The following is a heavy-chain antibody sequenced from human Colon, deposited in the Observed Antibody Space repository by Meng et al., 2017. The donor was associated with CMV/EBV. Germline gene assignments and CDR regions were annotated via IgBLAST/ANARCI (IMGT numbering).Heavy chain of an antibody. CDR1: GGSISRSSYY. Sequence: SETLSLTCTVSGGSISRSSYYWSWIRQRPGEGLEWIGYIYYTGSTKYNPSLKSRVTISIDTSKNQFSLKVSSVTAADTAVYYCAREWQDLNWLDTWGQGTLVTVSS. V-gene: IGHV4-61*01. CDR2: IYYTGST. J-gene: IGHJ5*02. D-gene: IGHD5-24*01. CDR3: AREWQDLNWLDT.